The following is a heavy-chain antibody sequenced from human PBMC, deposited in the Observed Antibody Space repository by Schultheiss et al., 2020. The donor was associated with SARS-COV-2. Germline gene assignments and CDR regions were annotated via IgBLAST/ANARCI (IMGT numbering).Heavy chain of an antibody. CDR2: ISSSGSTI. V-gene: IGHV3-48*04. D-gene: IGHD5-18*01. Sequence: GESLKISCAASGFTFSSYWMHWVRQAPGKGLEWVSYISSSGSTIYYADSVKGRFTISRDNAKNSLYLQMNSLRAEDTAVYYCARDKLYSYGYFDYWGQGTLVTVSS. CDR1: GFTFSSYW. J-gene: IGHJ4*02. CDR3: ARDKLYSYGYFDY.